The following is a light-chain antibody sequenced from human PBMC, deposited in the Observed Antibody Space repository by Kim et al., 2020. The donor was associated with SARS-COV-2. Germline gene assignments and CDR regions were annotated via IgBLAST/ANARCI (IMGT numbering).Light chain of an antibody. V-gene: IGLV3-21*04. Sequence: VAPGKTAIITCGGNNIGGKNVHWYQQKPGQAPVVVISFNSDRPSGIPERFSGSNSGNTATLTITRVEAGDEADYYCQVWDRSSAVVFGGGTQLTVL. CDR1: NIGGKN. CDR2: FNS. J-gene: IGLJ3*02. CDR3: QVWDRSSAVV.